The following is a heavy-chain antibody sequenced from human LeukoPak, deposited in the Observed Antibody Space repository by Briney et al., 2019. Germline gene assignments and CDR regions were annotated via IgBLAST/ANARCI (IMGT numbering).Heavy chain of an antibody. V-gene: IGHV1-18*01. Sequence: ASVKVSCKASGYTFTNYGISWVRQAPGQGLEWMGWISAYNGYTNYAQKLQGRVTMTTDTSTSTAYMELRSLRSDDTAVYYCARRLAYCGGDCYNDYWGQGTLVTVSS. D-gene: IGHD2-21*02. CDR3: ARRLAYCGGDCYNDY. CDR2: ISAYNGYT. CDR1: GYTFTNYG. J-gene: IGHJ4*02.